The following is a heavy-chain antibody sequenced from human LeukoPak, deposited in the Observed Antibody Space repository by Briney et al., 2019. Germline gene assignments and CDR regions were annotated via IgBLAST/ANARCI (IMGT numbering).Heavy chain of an antibody. D-gene: IGHD3-16*01. CDR2: ISYDGSNK. V-gene: IGHV3-30*18. CDR3: AKDQGGAFDI. Sequence: GWSLRLSCAASGFTFSSYGMHWVRQAPGKGLEWVAVISYDGSNKYYADSVKGRFTISRDNSKNTLYLQMNSLRAEDTAVYYCAKDQGGAFDIWGQGTMVTVSS. J-gene: IGHJ3*02. CDR1: GFTFSSYG.